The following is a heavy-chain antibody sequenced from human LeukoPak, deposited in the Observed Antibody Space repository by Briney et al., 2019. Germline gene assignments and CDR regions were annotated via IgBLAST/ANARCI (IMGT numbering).Heavy chain of an antibody. V-gene: IGHV3-48*04. CDR2: IGTTTSTV. Sequence: PGGSLRLSCAASGFTLSSFGMNWVRQAPGKGLEWVSYIGTTTSTVYYADSVKGRFTISRDNAKNSLYLQMNSLRAGDTAVYYCARDRGYCRGTTCYAYYFDSWGQGTLVTVSS. CDR1: GFTLSSFG. CDR3: ARDRGYCRGTTCYAYYFDS. D-gene: IGHD2-2*01. J-gene: IGHJ4*02.